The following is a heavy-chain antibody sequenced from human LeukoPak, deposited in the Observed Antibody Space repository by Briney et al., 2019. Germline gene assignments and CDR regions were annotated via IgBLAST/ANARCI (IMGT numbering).Heavy chain of an antibody. Sequence: GASVKVSCKASGGTFSSYAISWVRQAPGQGLEWMGIINPSGGSTSYAQKFQGRVTMTRDMSTSTVYMELSSLRSEDTAVYYCARGIGLYSSGWYADWFDPWGQGTLVTVSS. CDR2: INPSGGST. J-gene: IGHJ5*02. CDR3: ARGIGLYSSGWYADWFDP. D-gene: IGHD6-19*01. V-gene: IGHV1-46*01. CDR1: GGTFSSYA.